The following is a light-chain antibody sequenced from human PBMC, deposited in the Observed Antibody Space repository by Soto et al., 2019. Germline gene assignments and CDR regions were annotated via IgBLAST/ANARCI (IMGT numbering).Light chain of an antibody. CDR2: DAS. Sequence: EIVLTQSPATLSLSPGERATLSCRAIQSVSSYLAGYQQKTGQAPSLLIYDASNRANGIPARFSGSGSGTDFTLTISSLEPEDFAVYYCHQSSNWPPYTFGQGTQLAIK. J-gene: IGKJ2*01. CDR3: HQSSNWPPYT. CDR1: QSVSSY. V-gene: IGKV3-11*01.